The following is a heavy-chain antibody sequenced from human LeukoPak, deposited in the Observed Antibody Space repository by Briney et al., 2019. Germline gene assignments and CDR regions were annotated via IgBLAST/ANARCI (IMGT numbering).Heavy chain of an antibody. CDR2: IYNDGST. D-gene: IGHD4-23*01. CDR3: ARSGGVITVAPFDC. CDR1: GFSVSSKY. J-gene: IGHJ4*02. Sequence: GGSLRLSCAISGFSVSSKYMSWVRQAPGKGPEWVSVIYNDGSTYYTDSVKGRFTISRDNSKNTLLLQMNSLRAEDTAVYYCARSGGVITVAPFDCWGQGSLVTVSS. V-gene: IGHV3-53*01.